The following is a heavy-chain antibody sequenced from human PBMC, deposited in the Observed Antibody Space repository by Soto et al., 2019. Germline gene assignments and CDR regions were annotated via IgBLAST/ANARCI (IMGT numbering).Heavy chain of an antibody. J-gene: IGHJ4*02. V-gene: IGHV1-2*02. CDR3: ASGDYYYGSSGYQYYFDY. CDR1: GYTFTGYY. D-gene: IGHD3-22*01. Sequence: ASLKVSCKASGYTFTGYYMHWVRQAPGQGIEWMGWVNPDRGGPNHAQKVQGRVTLTRDTTISTAYMELSRLRSEDTAVYYCASGDYYYGSSGYQYYFDYWGQGTRVTVSS. CDR2: VNPDRGGP.